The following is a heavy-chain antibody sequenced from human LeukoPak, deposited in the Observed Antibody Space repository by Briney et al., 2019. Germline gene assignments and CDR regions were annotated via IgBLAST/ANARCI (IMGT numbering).Heavy chain of an antibody. CDR2: ISSSGDNT. CDR1: GFTFSSYG. J-gene: IGHJ1*01. V-gene: IGHV3-23*01. CDR3: ARATATTVPTLFCLLH. D-gene: IGHD4-17*01. Sequence: GGSLTLSCAASGFTFSSYGTSWVRQAPGKGLEWVSSISSSGDNTIYADSVKGRFTISRDNSKNTLHLQMNSLRIEDTAVYYCARATATTVPTLFCLLHWGPGTLVTVSS.